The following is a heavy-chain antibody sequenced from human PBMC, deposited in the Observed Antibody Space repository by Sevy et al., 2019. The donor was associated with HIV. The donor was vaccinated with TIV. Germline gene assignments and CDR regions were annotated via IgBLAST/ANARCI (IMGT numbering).Heavy chain of an antibody. CDR3: SKAPGRYVDIYIIE. J-gene: IGHJ4*02. CDR2: INNNGGDT. V-gene: IGHV3-23*01. Sequence: GGSLRLSCAASGFTFSSYAMTWVRQAPGRGLEWVSAINNNGGDTHYADSVKGRFTISRDNSRNTLYLQMNSLRVEDTAVYYCSKAPGRYVDIYIIEWGQGTLVTVSS. D-gene: IGHD5-12*01. CDR1: GFTFSSYA.